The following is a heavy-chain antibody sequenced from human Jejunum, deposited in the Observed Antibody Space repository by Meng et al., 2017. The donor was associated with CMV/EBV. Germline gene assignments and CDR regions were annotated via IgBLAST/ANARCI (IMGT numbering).Heavy chain of an antibody. D-gene: IGHD1-26*01. Sequence: QTSLKVSGPTRVQPTPTLTLTSAFSGLSSIRSGVGVGWIRQPPGKALEWLALIYWDDDKRYSPSLRSRLTITKDTSKNEVVLTMTNMDPVDTGTYYCAHFVGGYYPSRPDYWGQGTLVTVSS. V-gene: IGHV2-5*02. CDR2: IYWDDDK. CDR1: GLSSIRSGVG. CDR3: AHFVGGYYPSRPDY. J-gene: IGHJ4*02.